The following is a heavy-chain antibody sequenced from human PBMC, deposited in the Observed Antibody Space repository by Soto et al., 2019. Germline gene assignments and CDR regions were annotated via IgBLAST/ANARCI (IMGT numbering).Heavy chain of an antibody. J-gene: IGHJ4*02. CDR1: GYTLTELS. CDR3: ATVGFSSFHLDY. V-gene: IGHV1-24*01. CDR2: FDPEDGET. D-gene: IGHD6-6*01. Sequence: ASVKVSCKVSGYTLTELSMHWVRQAPGKGLEWMGGFDPEDGETIYAQKFQGRVTMTEDTSTDTAYMELSSLRSEDTAVYYCATVGFSSFHLDYWGQGTLVTVSS.